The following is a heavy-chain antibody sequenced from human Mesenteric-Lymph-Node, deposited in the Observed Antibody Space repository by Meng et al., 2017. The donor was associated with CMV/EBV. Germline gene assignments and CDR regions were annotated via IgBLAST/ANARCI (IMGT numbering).Heavy chain of an antibody. Sequence: VQLHQWGAGLLKPSKTLSVTCAVYGGSFSGYYWNWIRQSPEKGLEWIGEINHSGSTTYNPSFTSRIIISVDTSTNQISLNMSSVTAADTAVYYCARGSSYDILTGYFDYWGQGALVTVSS. J-gene: IGHJ4*02. D-gene: IGHD3-9*01. CDR1: GGSFSGYY. V-gene: IGHV4-34*01. CDR2: INHSGST. CDR3: ARGSSYDILTGYFDY.